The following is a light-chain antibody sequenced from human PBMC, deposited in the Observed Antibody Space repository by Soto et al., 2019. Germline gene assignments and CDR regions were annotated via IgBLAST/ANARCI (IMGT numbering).Light chain of an antibody. V-gene: IGLV1-44*01. Sequence: QSVLTQPPSVSGTPGQWVTISCSGSRSSIGSNTVNWYQHLPGSAPKLLIYSNNHRPSGVPDRFSASKAGASASLAISGLQSEDEGDYYCAAWDASLGGFYVFGSGTKVTVL. CDR3: AAWDASLGGFYV. J-gene: IGLJ1*01. CDR1: RSSIGSNT. CDR2: SNN.